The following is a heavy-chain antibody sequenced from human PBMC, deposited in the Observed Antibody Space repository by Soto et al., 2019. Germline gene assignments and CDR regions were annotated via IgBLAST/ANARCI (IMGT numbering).Heavy chain of an antibody. D-gene: IGHD3-22*01. CDR3: ARMSYFYDKWYFDL. CDR1: GASINNNDYY. CDR2: VYYSGST. V-gene: IGHV4-30-4*01. J-gene: IGHJ2*01. Sequence: PSETLSLTCTVSGASINNNDYYWSWIRQTPGKGLEWIGYVYYSGSTDYIPSLKSRLSMSIDKSQNQFTLKLNSVTAADTATYYCARMSYFYDKWYFDLWGRGTLVTVSS.